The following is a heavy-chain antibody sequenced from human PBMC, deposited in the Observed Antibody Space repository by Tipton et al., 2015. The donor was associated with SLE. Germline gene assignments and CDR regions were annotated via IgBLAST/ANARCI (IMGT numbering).Heavy chain of an antibody. CDR2: IYYDGTA. CDR1: GASVRSTSYH. D-gene: IGHD5-12*01. CDR3: ARRHYSGPFDN. V-gene: IGHV4-39*07. J-gene: IGHJ4*02. Sequence: TLSLTCFVSGASVRSTSYHWGWIRQPPGKGLEWIGNIYYDGTAYSTPSLKSRVSFSIDTSKNQFSLKLNSVTAADTAVYYCARRHYSGPFDNWGQGTLVTVST.